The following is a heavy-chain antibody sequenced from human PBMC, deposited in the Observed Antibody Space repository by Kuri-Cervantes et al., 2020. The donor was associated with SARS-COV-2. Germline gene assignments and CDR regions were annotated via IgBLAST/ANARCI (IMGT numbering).Heavy chain of an antibody. CDR2: ITYDGSNK. Sequence: GGSLRLSCAASAFTFSSYAMHWVRQAPGKELEWVAIITYDGSNKYYADSVKGRFTISRDNSKNTLYLQMNSLRAEDTAVYYCARERVGVDDYWGQGTLVTVSS. CDR1: AFTFSSYA. J-gene: IGHJ4*02. V-gene: IGHV3-30-3*01. D-gene: IGHD2-21*01. CDR3: ARERVGVDDY.